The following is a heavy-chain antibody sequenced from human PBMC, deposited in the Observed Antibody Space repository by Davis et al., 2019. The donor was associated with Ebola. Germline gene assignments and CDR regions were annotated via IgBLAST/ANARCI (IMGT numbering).Heavy chain of an antibody. V-gene: IGHV4-61*05. CDR3: ATRGYHDKSGSDY. CDR1: GGSISITSTY. D-gene: IGHD3-22*01. Sequence: SETLSLTCTVSGGSISITSTYWGWIRQPPGKGLEWIGYIYNSGRTTYNTSLKLRVTVSVDTSKHQFSLELTSVTAADTALYYCATRGYHDKSGSDYWGQGTLVTVSS. J-gene: IGHJ4*02. CDR2: IYNSGRT.